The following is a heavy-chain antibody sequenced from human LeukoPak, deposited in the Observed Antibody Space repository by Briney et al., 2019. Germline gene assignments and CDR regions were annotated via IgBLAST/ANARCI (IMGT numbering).Heavy chain of an antibody. CDR1: GFTFSSYS. CDR3: ARDRYDFWSGYYVY. J-gene: IGHJ4*02. D-gene: IGHD3-3*01. Sequence: PGGSLRLSCAASGFTFSSYSMNWVRQAPGKGLEWVSSISSSSSYIYYADSVKGRFTISRDNAKNSLYLQMNSLRAEGTAVYYCARDRYDFWSGYYVYWGQGTLVTVSS. V-gene: IGHV3-21*01. CDR2: ISSSSSYI.